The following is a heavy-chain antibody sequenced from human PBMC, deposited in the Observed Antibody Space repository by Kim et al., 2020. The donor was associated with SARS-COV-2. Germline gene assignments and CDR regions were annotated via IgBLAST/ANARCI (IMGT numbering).Heavy chain of an antibody. J-gene: IGHJ6*02. CDR3: ARDRLLSRPSVWFGVLLSNPIPYYYYYGMDV. D-gene: IGHD3-10*01. CDR1: GYTFTSYG. CDR2: ISAYNGNT. Sequence: ASVKVSCKASGYTFTSYGISWVRQAPGQGLEWMGWISAYNGNTNYAQKLQGRVTMTTDTSTSTAYMELRSLRSDDTAVYYCARDRLLSRPSVWFGVLLSNPIPYYYYYGMDVWGQGTTVTVSS. V-gene: IGHV1-18*01.